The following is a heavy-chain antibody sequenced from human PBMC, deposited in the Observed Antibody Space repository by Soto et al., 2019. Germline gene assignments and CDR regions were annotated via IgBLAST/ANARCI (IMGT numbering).Heavy chain of an antibody. Sequence: QVQLVESGGGVVQPGRSLRLSCAASGFTFSRYGMHWVRQAPGKGLEWVAVISYDGSNKYYADSVKGRFTISRDNSKNTLYLQMNSLRAEDTAVYYCAKILQLGDYAYYYYGMDVWGQGTTVTVSS. D-gene: IGHD4-17*01. V-gene: IGHV3-30*18. CDR1: GFTFSRYG. CDR3: AKILQLGDYAYYYYGMDV. J-gene: IGHJ6*02. CDR2: ISYDGSNK.